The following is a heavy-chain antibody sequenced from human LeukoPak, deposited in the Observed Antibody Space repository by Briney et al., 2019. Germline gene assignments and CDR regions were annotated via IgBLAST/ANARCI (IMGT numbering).Heavy chain of an antibody. V-gene: IGHV1-8*01. CDR1: GYTFTSYD. D-gene: IGHD3-9*01. J-gene: IGHJ3*02. CDR3: ARGYYDILTGYYTHAFDI. Sequence: ASVKVSCKASGYTFTSYDINWVRQATGQGLEWMGWMNPNSGNTGYAQKLQGRVTMTRNTSISTAYMELSSLRSEDTAVYYCARGYYDILTGYYTHAFDIWGQGTMVTVSS. CDR2: MNPNSGNT.